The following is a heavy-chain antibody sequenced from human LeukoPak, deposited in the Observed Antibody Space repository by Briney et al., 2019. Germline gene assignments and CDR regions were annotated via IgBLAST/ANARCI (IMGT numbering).Heavy chain of an antibody. Sequence: ASVKVSCKASGGTFSSYAITWVRQAPGQGLEWMGGIIPVFGTSNYAQKFQGRVTITADESTRTAYMELSSLRSEDTAVYYCARGSSTSRYVVYSSGWYCSRTFDYWGQGTLVTVSS. CDR3: ARGSSTSRYVVYSSGWYCSRTFDY. J-gene: IGHJ4*02. D-gene: IGHD6-19*01. CDR1: GGTFSSYA. V-gene: IGHV1-69*13. CDR2: IIPVFGTS.